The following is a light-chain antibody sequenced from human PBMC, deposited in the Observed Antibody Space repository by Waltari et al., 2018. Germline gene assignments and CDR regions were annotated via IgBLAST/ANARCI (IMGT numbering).Light chain of an antibody. CDR3: CSYAGNRIWI. CDR1: SSDVGGYDL. CDR2: VVT. Sequence: QSALAQPASVSGSPGRSITISCSGSSSDVGGYDLVSWYQQKPGRAPKLIFSVVTVRPPGVSVRFSVSKSGHPASLTSSGLLPEDEADYYCCSYAGNRIWIFGGGTKVTVL. J-gene: IGLJ2*01. V-gene: IGLV2-23*02.